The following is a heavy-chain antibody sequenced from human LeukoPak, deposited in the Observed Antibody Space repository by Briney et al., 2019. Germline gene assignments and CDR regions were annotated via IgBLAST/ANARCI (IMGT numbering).Heavy chain of an antibody. CDR3: AKAAYGDYRGEPTPDY. V-gene: IGHV3-30*02. J-gene: IGHJ4*02. CDR1: GFTFSSYG. CDR2: IRYDGSNK. D-gene: IGHD4-17*01. Sequence: PGGSLRLSCAASGFTFSSYGMHWVRQAPGKGLEWVAFIRYDGSNKYYADSVKGRFTISRDNSKNTLYLQMNSLRAEDTAVYYCAKAAYGDYRGEPTPDYWGQGTLVTVSS.